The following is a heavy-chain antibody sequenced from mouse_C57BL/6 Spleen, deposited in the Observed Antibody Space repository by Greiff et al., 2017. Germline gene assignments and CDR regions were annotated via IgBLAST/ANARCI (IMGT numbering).Heavy chain of an antibody. CDR1: GYTFTDYN. V-gene: IGHV1-22*01. CDR3: ARIDYYGSNYYFDY. J-gene: IGHJ2*01. D-gene: IGHD1-1*01. CDR2: INPNNGGT. Sequence: EVQLQQSGPELVKPGASVKMSCTASGYTFTDYNMHWVQQSHGKSLEWIAYINPNNGGTSYNQTFKGKATLPVNKSSSTDYMELRSLTSEDSAVNYVARIDYYGSNYYFDYWGQGTTLTVSS.